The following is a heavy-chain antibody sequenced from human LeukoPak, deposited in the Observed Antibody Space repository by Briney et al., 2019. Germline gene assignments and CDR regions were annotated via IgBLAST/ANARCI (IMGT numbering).Heavy chain of an antibody. CDR2: IYYSGST. V-gene: IGHV4-59*01. CDR1: GGSISSYY. CDR3: ARFTMEPYYFDY. D-gene: IGHD3-10*01. Sequence: SETLSLTCTVSGGSISSYYWSWIRQPPGKGLEWIGYIYYSGSTNYNPSLKSRVTISVDTSKNQFSLKLSSVTAADTAVYYYARFTMEPYYFDYWGQGTLVTVSS. J-gene: IGHJ4*02.